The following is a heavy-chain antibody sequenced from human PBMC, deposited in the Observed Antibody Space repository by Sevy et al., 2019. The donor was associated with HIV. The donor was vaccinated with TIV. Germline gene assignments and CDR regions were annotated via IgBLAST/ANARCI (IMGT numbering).Heavy chain of an antibody. V-gene: IGHV3-30-3*01. CDR1: GFMFSNYA. CDR2: ISYDGSNR. Sequence: GGSLRLSCATSGFMFSNYAMHWVRQAPGKGLEWVALISYDGSNRYYADSVKGRFTMARDNSKYTLYVQMNSLKTEDTAVYYCARIVTGGSYVSGMDVWGQGTTVTVSS. J-gene: IGHJ6*02. D-gene: IGHD2-21*02. CDR3: ARIVTGGSYVSGMDV.